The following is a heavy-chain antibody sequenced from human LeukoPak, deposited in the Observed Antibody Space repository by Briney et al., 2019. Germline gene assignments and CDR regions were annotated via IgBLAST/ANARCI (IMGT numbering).Heavy chain of an antibody. CDR3: AREGIAVADGLDY. CDR1: GFTFSSYS. J-gene: IGHJ4*02. CDR2: ISSSSSTI. Sequence: GGSLRLSCAASGFTFSSYSMNWVRQAPGKGLEWVSYISSSSSTIYYADSVKGRFTISRDNAKNSLYLQMNSLRAEDTAVYYCAREGIAVADGLDYWGQGTLVTVSS. D-gene: IGHD6-19*01. V-gene: IGHV3-48*01.